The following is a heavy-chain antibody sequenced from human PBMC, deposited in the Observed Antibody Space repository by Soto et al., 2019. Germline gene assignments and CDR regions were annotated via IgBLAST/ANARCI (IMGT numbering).Heavy chain of an antibody. CDR1: GGSFSGYY. CDR2: INHSGST. CDR3: ARGSGPYH. V-gene: IGHV4-34*01. Sequence: QVQLQQWGAGLLKPSETLSLTCAVYGGSFSGYYWSWIRQPPGKGLDWIGEINHSGSTNYNPSLKSRVTISVDTSKNQFSLKLSSVTAADTAVYYCARGSGPYHWGQGTLVTVSS. J-gene: IGHJ5*02.